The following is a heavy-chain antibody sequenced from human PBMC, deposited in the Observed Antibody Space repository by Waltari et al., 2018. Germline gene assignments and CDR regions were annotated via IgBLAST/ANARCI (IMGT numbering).Heavy chain of an antibody. CDR3: ARGTPYVAVAAD. J-gene: IGHJ4*02. V-gene: IGHV3-53*02. CDR1: GFTVSSNY. Sequence: EVQLVETGGGLIQPGGSLRLSCAASGFTVSSNYMSWARQAPGKGLEWVSVVDSGGSTYSADSVKGRFTISRDNSKNTLYLQMNSLRAEDTAVYDCARGTPYVAVAADWGQGTLVTVSS. CDR2: VDSGGST. D-gene: IGHD6-19*01.